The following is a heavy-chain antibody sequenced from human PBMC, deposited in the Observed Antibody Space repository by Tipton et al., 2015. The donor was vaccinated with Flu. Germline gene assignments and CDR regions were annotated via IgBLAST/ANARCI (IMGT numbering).Heavy chain of an antibody. Sequence: TLSLTCTVSGGSISSYYWSWIRQPPGKGLEWIGYIYYSGSTNYNPSLKSRVTISVDTSKNQFSLKLSSVTAADTAVYYCARGHWNRESYYYYYYMDVWGKGTTVTVSS. CDR3: ARGHWNRESYYYYYYMDV. D-gene: IGHD1-1*01. V-gene: IGHV4-59*01. J-gene: IGHJ6*03. CDR2: IYYSGST. CDR1: GGSISSYY.